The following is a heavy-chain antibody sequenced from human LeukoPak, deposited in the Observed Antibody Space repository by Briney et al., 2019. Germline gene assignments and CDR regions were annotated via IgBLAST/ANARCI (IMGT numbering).Heavy chain of an antibody. CDR1: GGSISSSSYY. V-gene: IGHV4-39*07. CDR2: IDHSGSA. J-gene: IGHJ4*02. D-gene: IGHD1-26*01. Sequence: PSETLSLTCTVSGGSISSSSYYWGWIRQPPGKGLEWIGSIDHSGSASYNPSLKSRVTISVDTSNNQFSLKLTSVTAADTAVYYCARPATSGNYYYWGQGTLVTVSS. CDR3: ARPATSGNYYY.